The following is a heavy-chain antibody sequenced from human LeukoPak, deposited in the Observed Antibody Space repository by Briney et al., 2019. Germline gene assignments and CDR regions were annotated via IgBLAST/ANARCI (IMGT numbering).Heavy chain of an antibody. CDR1: GFIFSSYD. CDR2: ISTSGGST. CDR3: ATAIWFGELNFDY. Sequence: GGSLRISCAASGFIFSSYDMSWVRQAPGKGLEWVSAISTSGGSTYYADSVKGRFTISRDNSKNTLYLQMNSLRAEDTAIYYCATAIWFGELNFDYWGQRTLVTVSS. D-gene: IGHD3-10*01. V-gene: IGHV3-23*01. J-gene: IGHJ4*02.